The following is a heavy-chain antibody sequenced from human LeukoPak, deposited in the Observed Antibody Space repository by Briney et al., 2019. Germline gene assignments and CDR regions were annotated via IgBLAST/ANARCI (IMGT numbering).Heavy chain of an antibody. CDR2: MNPNSGNT. V-gene: IGHV1-8*01. Sequence: ASVKVSCKASGYTFTSYDINWVRQATGQGLEWMGWMNPNSGNTGYAQKFQGRVTMTRNTSISTAYMELSSLRSEDTAVYYCARLIRWELYFDYWGQGTLVTVSS. CDR3: ARLIRWELYFDY. CDR1: GYTFTSYD. D-gene: IGHD1-26*01. J-gene: IGHJ4*02.